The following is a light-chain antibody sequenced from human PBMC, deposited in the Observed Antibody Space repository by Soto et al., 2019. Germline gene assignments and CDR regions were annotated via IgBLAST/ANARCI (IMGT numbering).Light chain of an antibody. CDR2: AAS. CDR1: QGISNY. Sequence: DIQMTQSPSSLSASVGDRVTITCRASQGISNYLAWYQKTPGKVPKLLIYAASTLQSGVPSRFSGSRSGTEFTLTISSLQPDDFATYYCQQYNSYSWTFGQGTKVDIK. V-gene: IGKV1-27*01. CDR3: QQYNSYSWT. J-gene: IGKJ1*01.